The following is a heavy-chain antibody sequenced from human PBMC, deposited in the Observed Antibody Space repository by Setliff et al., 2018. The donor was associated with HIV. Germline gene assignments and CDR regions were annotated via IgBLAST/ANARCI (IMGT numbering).Heavy chain of an antibody. Sequence: PSETLSLTCAVYGGSFSGYSWTWIRQPPGKGLEWIGEIDQSGSTNYNPSLKSRVTTSVDTSKNQFSLRLSSVTAADTAVYYWARDPTTGVDYWGQGTLVTV. D-gene: IGHD4-4*01. V-gene: IGHV4-34*01. CDR2: IDQSGST. CDR1: GGSFSGYS. J-gene: IGHJ4*02. CDR3: ARDPTTGVDY.